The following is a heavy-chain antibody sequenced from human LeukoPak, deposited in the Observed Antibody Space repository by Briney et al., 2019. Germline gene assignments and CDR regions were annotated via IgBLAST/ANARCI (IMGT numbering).Heavy chain of an antibody. CDR1: GFTFSSYA. CDR3: ARDSSYWSDAFDI. D-gene: IGHD2-8*02. V-gene: IGHV3-23*01. Sequence: GGSLRLSCAASGFTFSSYAMSWVRQAPGKGLEWVSVISGSAGSTYYADSVKGRFTISRDNSKNTLYLQMNSLRAEDTAVYYCARDSSYWSDAFDIWGQGTMVTVSS. J-gene: IGHJ3*02. CDR2: ISGSAGST.